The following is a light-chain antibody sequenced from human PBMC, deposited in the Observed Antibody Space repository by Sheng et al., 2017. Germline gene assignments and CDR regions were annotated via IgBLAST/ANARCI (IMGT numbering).Light chain of an antibody. V-gene: IGLV3-1*01. Sequence: SYEVTQPPSVSVSPGQTASITCSGDKLGDKYASWYQQKPGQSPVLVIYQDDKRPSGIPGRFSGSNSGNTATLTISGTQAMDEAHYYCQAWDNSPWGFGGGTKLTVL. CDR3: QAWDNSPWG. J-gene: IGLJ3*02. CDR1: KLGDKY. CDR2: QDD.